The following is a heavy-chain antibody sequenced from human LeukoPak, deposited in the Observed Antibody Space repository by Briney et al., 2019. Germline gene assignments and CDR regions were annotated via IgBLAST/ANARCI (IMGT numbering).Heavy chain of an antibody. CDR3: AKIKGQYSGFELTDAFDI. V-gene: IGHV3-30*02. J-gene: IGHJ3*02. Sequence: GGSLRLSCAASGFTFSSYGMHWVRQAPGKGLEWVAFTRYDGSNKDYADSVKSRFTISRDKSKNTEYLQMNSLRTEDTAVYYCAKIKGQYSGFELTDAFDIWGRGTVVTVSS. CDR1: GFTFSSYG. CDR2: TRYDGSNK. D-gene: IGHD5-12*01.